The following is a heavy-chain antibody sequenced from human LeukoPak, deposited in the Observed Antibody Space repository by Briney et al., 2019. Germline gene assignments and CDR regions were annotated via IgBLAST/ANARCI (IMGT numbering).Heavy chain of an antibody. CDR3: ARDSFDSSGYYYGFDY. D-gene: IGHD3-22*01. CDR1: GFTFDDYG. J-gene: IGHJ4*02. Sequence: GGSLRLSCAASGFTFDDYGMSWARQAPGKGLEWVSGINWNGGSTGYADSVKGRFTISRDNAKNSLYLQMNSLRAEDTALYYCARDSFDSSGYYYGFDYWGQGTLVTVSS. CDR2: INWNGGST. V-gene: IGHV3-20*04.